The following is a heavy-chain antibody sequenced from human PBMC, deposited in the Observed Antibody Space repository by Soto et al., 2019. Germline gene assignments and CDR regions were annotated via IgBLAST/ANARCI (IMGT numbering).Heavy chain of an antibody. CDR2: ISYDGSNK. CDR1: GFTFSSYG. Sequence: PGGSLRLSCAASGFTFSSYGMHWVRQAPGKGLEWVAVISYDGSNKYYADSVKGRFTISRDNSKNTLYLQMNSLRAEDTAVYYCAKDFRPQFGVYYYYYGMDVWGQGTTVTVSS. J-gene: IGHJ6*02. D-gene: IGHD3-10*01. CDR3: AKDFRPQFGVYYYYYGMDV. V-gene: IGHV3-30*18.